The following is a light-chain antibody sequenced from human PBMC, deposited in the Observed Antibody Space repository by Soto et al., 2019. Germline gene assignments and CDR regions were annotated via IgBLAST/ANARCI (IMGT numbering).Light chain of an antibody. CDR2: DVT. CDR3: CSYAGTYTFGV. J-gene: IGLJ1*01. Sequence: QSALTQPRSLSWSPGQSVTISCTGTSSDVGGYNYVSWYQQHPGKAPKLMIYDVTKRRSGVSNRFSGSKSGNTAFPTIYGLQAEDEADYYCCSYAGTYTFGVFRTWTKPTVL. CDR1: SSDVGGYNY. V-gene: IGLV2-11*01.